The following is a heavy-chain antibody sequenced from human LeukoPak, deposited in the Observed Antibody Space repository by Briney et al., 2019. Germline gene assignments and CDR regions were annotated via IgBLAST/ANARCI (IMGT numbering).Heavy chain of an antibody. Sequence: RGSLRLSCAGSGFSFTGYWMHWVRQTPGKALVWISRLYSDGRSLTYADSVKGRFTISRDNAKNMLYLQMNSLRADDTGVYYCARGRGLGEFAVASFDSWGRGTLVTVSS. CDR1: GFSFTGYW. D-gene: IGHD6-19*01. CDR3: ARGRGLGEFAVASFDS. J-gene: IGHJ4*02. V-gene: IGHV3-74*01. CDR2: LYSDGRSL.